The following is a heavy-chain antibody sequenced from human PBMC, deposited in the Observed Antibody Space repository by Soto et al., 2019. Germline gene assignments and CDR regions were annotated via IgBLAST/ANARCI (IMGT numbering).Heavy chain of an antibody. CDR2: ISGSGGST. Sequence: PGGSLRLSCAASGFTFSSYAMSWVRQAPGKGLEWVSAISGSGGSTYYADSVKGRFTISRDNSKNTLYLQMNSLRAEDTAVYYCAKDLTRSRYYYDSSGYYDFDYWGQGTLVTVS. CDR1: GFTFSSYA. D-gene: IGHD3-22*01. CDR3: AKDLTRSRYYYDSSGYYDFDY. J-gene: IGHJ4*02. V-gene: IGHV3-23*01.